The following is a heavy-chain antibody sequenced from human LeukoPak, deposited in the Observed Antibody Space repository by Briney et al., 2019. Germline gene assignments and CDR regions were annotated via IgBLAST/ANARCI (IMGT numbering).Heavy chain of an antibody. Sequence: GGSLRLSCAASGFTFSSFEMNWVRQAPGKGLEWVSYISISGSTIYYADSVKGRFTISRDNAKNSLYLQMNSLRAGDTAVYYCARSGWYYDILTGFDYWGQGTLVTVSS. D-gene: IGHD3-9*01. CDR1: GFTFSSFE. V-gene: IGHV3-48*03. CDR3: ARSGWYYDILTGFDY. CDR2: ISISGSTI. J-gene: IGHJ4*02.